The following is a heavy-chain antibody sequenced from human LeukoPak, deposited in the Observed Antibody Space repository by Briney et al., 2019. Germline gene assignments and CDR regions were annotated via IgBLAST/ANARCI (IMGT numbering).Heavy chain of an antibody. J-gene: IGHJ4*02. CDR3: TRDHRDDWNPGYYFDY. D-gene: IGHD1-1*01. CDR2: IKTTLYGGTT. Sequence: GRSLRLSCAASGFAFGDFAMNWIRQAPGQGLEWVGFIKTTLYGGTTEYAASVKGRFTISRDDSKAIVYLQMNSLKTEDTAVYYCTRDHRDDWNPGYYFDYWGQGTLVTVSS. CDR1: GFAFGDFA. V-gene: IGHV3-49*03.